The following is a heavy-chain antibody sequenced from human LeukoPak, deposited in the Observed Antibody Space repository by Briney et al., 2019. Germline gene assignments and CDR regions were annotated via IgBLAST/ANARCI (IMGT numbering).Heavy chain of an antibody. D-gene: IGHD3-10*01. CDR2: IIPILGIA. V-gene: IGHV1-69*04. CDR1: GGTFSSYA. Sequence: SVKVSCKASGGTFSSYAIRWVRQAPGQGLEWMGRIIPILGIANYAQKFQGRVTITADKSTSTAYMELSSLRSEDTAVYYCAREFMGGTVRGVIQPYYFDYWGQGTLVTVSS. CDR3: AREFMGGTVRGVIQPYYFDY. J-gene: IGHJ4*02.